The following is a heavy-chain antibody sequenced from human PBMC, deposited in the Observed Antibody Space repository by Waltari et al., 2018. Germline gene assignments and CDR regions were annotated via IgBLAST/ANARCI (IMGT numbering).Heavy chain of an antibody. J-gene: IGHJ4*02. CDR3: ARSSAGVRSGGHFGYDPPDY. CDR1: GGSISSHY. D-gene: IGHD5-12*01. Sequence: QVQLQESGPGLVQPSETLSLTSTVSGGSISSHYWSCILQPPANSREWIGYIYYSGSTNYNPSIKSRVTISVDTSKNQFSLKLSSVTAADTAVYYCARSSAGVRSGGHFGYDPPDYWGQGTLVTVSS. V-gene: IGHV4-59*11. CDR2: IYYSGST.